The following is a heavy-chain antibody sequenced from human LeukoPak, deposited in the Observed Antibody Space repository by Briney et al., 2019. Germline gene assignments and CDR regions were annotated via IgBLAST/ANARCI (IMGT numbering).Heavy chain of an antibody. CDR1: GGSISSSSHY. J-gene: IGHJ5*02. Sequence: NASETLSLTYTVSGGSISSSSHYWGWIRQPPGKGLEWIGSIYYSGSTYYNPSLKSRVTISVDTSKNQFSLKLSSVTAADTAVYYCARDGVGASGGSNWFDPWGQGTLVTVSS. CDR2: IYYSGST. V-gene: IGHV4-39*07. CDR3: ARDGVGASGGSNWFDP. D-gene: IGHD1-26*01.